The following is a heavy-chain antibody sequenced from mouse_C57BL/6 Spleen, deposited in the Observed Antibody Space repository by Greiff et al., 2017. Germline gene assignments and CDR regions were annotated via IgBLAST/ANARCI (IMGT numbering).Heavy chain of an antibody. CDR3: ARLLGRGDYFDY. CDR1: GYAFSSYW. CDR2: IYPGDGET. V-gene: IGHV1-80*01. J-gene: IGHJ2*01. Sequence: VQVVESGAELVKPGASVKISCKASGYAFSSYWMNWVKQRPGKGLERIGQIYPGDGETNYTGKFKGKATLTADKSSSTAYMQLSSLTSEDSAVYFVARLLGRGDYFDYWGQGTTLTVSS. D-gene: IGHD4-1*01.